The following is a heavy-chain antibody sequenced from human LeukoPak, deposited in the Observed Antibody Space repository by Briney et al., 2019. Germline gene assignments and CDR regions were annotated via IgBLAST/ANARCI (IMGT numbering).Heavy chain of an antibody. V-gene: IGHV3-49*04. CDR1: GFTFGDYA. J-gene: IGHJ4*02. CDR2: IRSKGNGGTT. D-gene: IGHD1-26*01. Sequence: GGSLRLSCTTSGFTFGDYAMSWVRQAPGQGLEWVGFIRSKGNGGTTEYAASVKGRFTISRDDSKSIAYLQMNSLQTEDTAVYYCTGDLRGSSSSYWGQGTLVTVSS. CDR3: TGDLRGSSSSY.